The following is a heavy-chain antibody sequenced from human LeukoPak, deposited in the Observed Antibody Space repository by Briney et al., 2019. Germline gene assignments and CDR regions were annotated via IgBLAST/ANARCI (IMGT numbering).Heavy chain of an antibody. Sequence: SQTLSLTCIVSGGSISSGSYYWSWIRQPAGKGLEWIGRIYTSGSTNYNPSLKSRVTISVDTSKNQFSLKLSSVTAADTAVYYCARVVFGRQNWFDPWGQGTLVTVSS. J-gene: IGHJ5*02. D-gene: IGHD3-10*01. V-gene: IGHV4-61*02. CDR2: IYTSGST. CDR3: ARVVFGRQNWFDP. CDR1: GGSISSGSYY.